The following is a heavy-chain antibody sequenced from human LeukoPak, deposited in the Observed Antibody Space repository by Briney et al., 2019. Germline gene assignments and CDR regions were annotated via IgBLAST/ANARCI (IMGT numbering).Heavy chain of an antibody. CDR1: GGSISSYY. CDR2: IYTSGST. V-gene: IGHV4-4*07. D-gene: IGHD6-13*01. J-gene: IGHJ4*02. CDR3: ARDMRQLVPYYFDY. Sequence: SETPSLTCTVSGGSISSYYWSWIRQPAGKGLEWIGRIYTSGSTNYNPSLKSRVTMSVDTSKNQFSLKLSSVTAADTAVYYCARDMRQLVPYYFDYWGQGTLVTVSS.